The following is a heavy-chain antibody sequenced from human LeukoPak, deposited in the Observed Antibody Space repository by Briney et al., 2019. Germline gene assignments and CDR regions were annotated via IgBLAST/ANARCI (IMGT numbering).Heavy chain of an antibody. Sequence: ASVNVSCKASRYIFTRYYMHWVRQAPGQRLEGMGWINPNSGGTNYAQKCQGRLTMARDTSISTAYMELSRLRSDDTAVYYCARATRIEARVKYYFGYWGQGTLVTVSS. CDR2: INPNSGGT. D-gene: IGHD6-6*01. CDR3: ARATRIEARVKYYFGY. J-gene: IGHJ4*02. CDR1: RYIFTRYY. V-gene: IGHV1-2*02.